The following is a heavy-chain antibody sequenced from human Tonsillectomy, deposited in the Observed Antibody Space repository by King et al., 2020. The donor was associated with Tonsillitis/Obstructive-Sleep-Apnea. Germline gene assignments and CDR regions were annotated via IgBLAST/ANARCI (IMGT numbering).Heavy chain of an antibody. J-gene: IGHJ6*02. V-gene: IGHV1-2*02. CDR1: GYTFTDYY. Sequence: QLVQSGTEVKKPGASVKVSCKASGYTFTDYYMYWVRQAPGQGLEWMGWINPNSGGTNYAQKFQGRVTMTRDTSISTAYMELSRLRPDDTALYYCARELGTTYSSGQGYYCMDVWGQGTTVTVSS. CDR2: INPNSGGT. CDR3: ARELGTTYSSGQGYYCMDV. D-gene: IGHD6-25*01.